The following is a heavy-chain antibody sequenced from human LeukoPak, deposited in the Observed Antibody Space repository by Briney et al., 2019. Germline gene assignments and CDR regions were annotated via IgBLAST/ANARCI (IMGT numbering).Heavy chain of an antibody. CDR3: ARDWYGVGGVPDY. V-gene: IGHV3-66*01. D-gene: IGHD3-16*01. J-gene: IGHJ4*02. CDR2: IYSGGSP. CDR1: GFTVSSNY. Sequence: GGSLRLSCAASGFTVSSNYMSWVRQAPGKRLEWVSIIYSGGSPYYADSVKGRFTISRDNSKNTVYLQMNSLRLEDAAVYYCARDWYGVGGVPDYWGQGTLVTVSS.